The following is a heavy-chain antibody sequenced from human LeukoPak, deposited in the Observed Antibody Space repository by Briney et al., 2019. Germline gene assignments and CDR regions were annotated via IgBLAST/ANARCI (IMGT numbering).Heavy chain of an antibody. D-gene: IGHD3-22*01. J-gene: IGHJ6*03. CDR2: IKQGGSEK. CDR3: ARASTQPGYYESDYYYMDV. Sequence: GSLRLSCAASGFTFKDAWMSWVRQAPGKGLEWVANIKQGGSEKYYVDSVKGRFTISRDNAKNSLYLQMNSLRAEDTAVYYCARASTQPGYYESDYYYMDVWGKGTTVTVSS. V-gene: IGHV3-7*01. CDR1: GFTFKDAW.